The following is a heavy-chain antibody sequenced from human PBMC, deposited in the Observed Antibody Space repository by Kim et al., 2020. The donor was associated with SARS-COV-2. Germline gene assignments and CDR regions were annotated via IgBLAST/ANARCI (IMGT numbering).Heavy chain of an antibody. J-gene: IGHJ6*02. CDR1: GFTFSSYS. V-gene: IGHV3-21*01. D-gene: IGHD2-15*01. CDR2: ISSSSSYI. CDR3: ARDHGPQVVTKGSDYYYYGMDV. Sequence: GGSLRLSCAASGFTFSSYSMNWVRQAPGKGLEWVSSISSSSSYIYYADSVKGRFTISRDNAKNSLYLQMNSLRAEDTAVYYCARDHGPQVVTKGSDYYYYGMDVWGQGTTVTVSS.